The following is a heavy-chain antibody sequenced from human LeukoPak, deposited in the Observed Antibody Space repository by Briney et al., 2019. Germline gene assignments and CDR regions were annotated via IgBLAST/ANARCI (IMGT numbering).Heavy chain of an antibody. D-gene: IGHD2-15*01. CDR1: GYTFTSYD. J-gene: IGHJ4*02. CDR2: VNPNSGHT. Sequence: GASVKVSCKASGYTFTSYDINWVRQATGQGLEWMGWVNPNSGHTGYAQKFQGRVTMTRNTSISTAYMELSSLRSEDTAVYYCASPVVVVATREVDYWGQGTLVTVSS. V-gene: IGHV1-8*01. CDR3: ASPVVVVATREVDY.